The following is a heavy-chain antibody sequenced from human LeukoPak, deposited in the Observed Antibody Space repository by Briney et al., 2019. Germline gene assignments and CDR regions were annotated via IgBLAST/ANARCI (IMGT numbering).Heavy chain of an antibody. D-gene: IGHD5-18*01. Sequence: SVKVSCKASGGTXSSYAISWVRQAPGQGLEWMGGIIPIFGTANYAQKFQGRVTITADESTSTAYMELSSLRSEDTAVYYCARDGDTARWVPGYWGQGTLVTVSS. CDR1: GGTXSSYA. CDR2: IIPIFGTA. J-gene: IGHJ4*02. V-gene: IGHV1-69*13. CDR3: ARDGDTARWVPGY.